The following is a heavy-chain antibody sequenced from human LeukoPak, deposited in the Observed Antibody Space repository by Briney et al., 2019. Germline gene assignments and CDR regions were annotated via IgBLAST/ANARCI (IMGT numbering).Heavy chain of an antibody. CDR3: QIMGYLEWKAIDY. CDR2: INPNSGGT. V-gene: IGHV1-2*02. J-gene: IGHJ4*02. Sequence: ASVKVSCKASGYTFTGYYMHGVRQAPGQGLEWMGWINPNSGGTNYAQKFQGRVTMTRDTSISTAYMELSRLRSDDTAVYYCQIMGYLEWKAIDYWGQGALVTVSS. CDR1: GYTFTGYY. D-gene: IGHD2-8*01.